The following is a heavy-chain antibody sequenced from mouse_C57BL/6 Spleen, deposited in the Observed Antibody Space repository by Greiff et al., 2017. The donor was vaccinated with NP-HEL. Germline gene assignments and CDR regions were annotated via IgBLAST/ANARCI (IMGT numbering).Heavy chain of an antibody. CDR2: LYPGDGDT. V-gene: IGHV1-82*01. CDR3: ARGELVGDD. J-gene: IGHJ2*01. D-gene: IGHD4-1*01. Sequence: QVQLQQSGPELVKPGASVKISCKASGYSFSSSWMNWVKQRPGKGLEWIGRLYPGDGDTNYNGKFKGKATLTADKSSSTAYMQLSSRTSEDSAVYFCARGELVGDDWGQGTTLTVSS. CDR1: GYSFSSSW.